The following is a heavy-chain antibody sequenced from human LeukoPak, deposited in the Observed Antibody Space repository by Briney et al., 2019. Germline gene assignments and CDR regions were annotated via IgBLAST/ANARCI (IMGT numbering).Heavy chain of an antibody. V-gene: IGHV1-24*01. D-gene: IGHD3-9*01. CDR1: GYNLNELS. CDR3: AAGGFYDLLPY. Sequence: ASVKVSCKVSGYNLNELSMHWVRQAPGKGLEWMGGFDPGDGAMVYAQRFQGRVTMTEDTCTDTVYMELSSLKSEDTAVYYCAAGGFYDLLPYWGQGTLVTVSS. CDR2: FDPGDGAM. J-gene: IGHJ4*02.